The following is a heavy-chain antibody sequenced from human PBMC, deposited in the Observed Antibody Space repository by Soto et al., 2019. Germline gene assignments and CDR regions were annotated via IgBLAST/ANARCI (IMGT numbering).Heavy chain of an antibody. CDR3: AYRRGGSSSGGNFDY. V-gene: IGHV2-5*01. J-gene: IGHJ4*02. D-gene: IGHD2-15*01. Sequence: QIALKESGPTLVKPSQTLTLTCTFSGFSFSTTGAGVGWIRQHPGKALEWLALIFWNDAKRYSPSLRSRLTIIKDTSKNQVVLTMTNVDPVDTATYYCAYRRGGSSSGGNFDYWGQGTPVTVYS. CDR2: IFWNDAK. CDR1: GFSFSTTGAG.